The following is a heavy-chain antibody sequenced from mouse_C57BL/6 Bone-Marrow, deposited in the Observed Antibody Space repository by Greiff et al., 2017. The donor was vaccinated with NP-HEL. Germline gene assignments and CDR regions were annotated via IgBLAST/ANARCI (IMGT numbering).Heavy chain of an antibody. CDR1: GYTFTSYG. J-gene: IGHJ3*01. Sequence: QVQLQQSGAELARPGASVKLSCKASGYTFTSYGISWVKQRTGPGLEWIGEIYPRSGNTYYNEKFKGKATLTADKSSSTAYMELRSLTSEDSAVYFCAMGRGNYLAAYWGQGTLVTVSA. CDR3: AMGRGNYLAAY. D-gene: IGHD2-1*01. CDR2: IYPRSGNT. V-gene: IGHV1-81*01.